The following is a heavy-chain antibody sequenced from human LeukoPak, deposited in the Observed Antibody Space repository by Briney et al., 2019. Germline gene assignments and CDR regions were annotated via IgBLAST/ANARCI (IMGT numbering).Heavy chain of an antibody. CDR2: IYYSGST. J-gene: IGHJ4*02. CDR1: GGSISSSSYY. Sequence: SETLSLTCTVSGGSISSSSYYWGWIRQPPGKGLEWIGSIYYSGSTYYNPSLKSRVTISVDTSKNQFSLKLSSVTAADTAVYYCARESLYGDYFPHFDYWGQGTLVTVSS. D-gene: IGHD4-17*01. CDR3: ARESLYGDYFPHFDY. V-gene: IGHV4-39*07.